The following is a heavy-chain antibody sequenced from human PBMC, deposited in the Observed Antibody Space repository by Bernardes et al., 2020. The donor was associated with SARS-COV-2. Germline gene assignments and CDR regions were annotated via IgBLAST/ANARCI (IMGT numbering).Heavy chain of an antibody. CDR2: ISGTSSFI. CDR1: GFTFTCYS. Sequence: GGSLRLSCAASGFTFTCYSMHWVRQAPGKGLEWVASISGTSSFIYDADSVKGRFTISRDNAKNSLYLQMNSLREDDSAVSYCARGSEMMNWGQGTLVTVSS. CDR3: ARGSEMMN. D-gene: IGHD3-16*01. J-gene: IGHJ4*02. V-gene: IGHV3-21*01.